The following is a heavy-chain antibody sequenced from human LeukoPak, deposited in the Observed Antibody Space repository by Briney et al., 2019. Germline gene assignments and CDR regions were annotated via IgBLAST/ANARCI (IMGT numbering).Heavy chain of an antibody. D-gene: IGHD5-12*01. CDR2: ISSSGSAI. V-gene: IGHV3-11*01. CDR1: GFTFSTYW. Sequence: GGSLRLSCAASGFTFSTYWMSWIRQAPGKGLEWVSYISSSGSAIYYADSVRGRFTISRDNARNSMFLQMDGLRAEDTAMYYYATDIVATSGDYWGQGTLVTVSS. J-gene: IGHJ4*02. CDR3: ATDIVATSGDY.